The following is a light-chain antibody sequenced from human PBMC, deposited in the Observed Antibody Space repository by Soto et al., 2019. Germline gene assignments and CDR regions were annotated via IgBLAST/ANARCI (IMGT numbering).Light chain of an antibody. Sequence: DIQMTQSPSSLSASIGDRFTITCRASRSIFSYLNWYQQRPGKGPKVLIYAASSLQSGVPSRFSGSGSGTDFTLTIDSLQPEDFATYFCQQSYSSPQTFGQGTKVDIK. CDR3: QQSYSSPQT. CDR2: AAS. CDR1: RSIFSY. J-gene: IGKJ1*01. V-gene: IGKV1-39*01.